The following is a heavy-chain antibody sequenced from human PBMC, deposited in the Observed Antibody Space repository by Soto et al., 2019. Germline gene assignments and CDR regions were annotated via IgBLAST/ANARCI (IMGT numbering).Heavy chain of an antibody. D-gene: IGHD2-21*01. V-gene: IGHV4-59*08. CDR1: GGSITGYY. J-gene: IGHJ4*02. Sequence: PSETLSLTCTVSGGSITGYYWSWIRQPPGKGPEWIGNIHYSGSTNYNPSLKSRVTISVDTSKNQFSLRLSSVTAAETAVYYCARGVIHWGQETLDTVSS. CDR3: ARGVIH. CDR2: IHYSGST.